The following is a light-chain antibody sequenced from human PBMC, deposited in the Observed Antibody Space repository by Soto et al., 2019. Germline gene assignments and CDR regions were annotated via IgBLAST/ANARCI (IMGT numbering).Light chain of an antibody. V-gene: IGLV1-44*01. CDR1: RSNIGTNS. J-gene: IGLJ1*01. CDR2: GNN. Sequence: QSVLTQPPSASGTPGQRVTISCAGRRSNIGTNSVNWYQQLPGTAPRLLNYGNNEWPSGVPGRFSGSKSGTSASLTLSGLQSEDEADYYCATWDDSLNAFVFGTGTKLTVL. CDR3: ATWDDSLNAFV.